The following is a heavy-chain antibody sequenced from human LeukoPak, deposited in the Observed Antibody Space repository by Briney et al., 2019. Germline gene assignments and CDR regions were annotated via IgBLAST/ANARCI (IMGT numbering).Heavy chain of an antibody. CDR2: INHSGST. CDR1: GGFFSGYY. Sequence: SETLSLTCAVYGGFFSGYYWSWIRQPPGKGLEWIGEINHSGSTNYNPPLKSRVTISVDTSKNQFSLKLSSVTAADTAVYYCARGVRGRYFDWLFKYYFDYWGQGTLVTVSS. V-gene: IGHV4-34*01. D-gene: IGHD3-9*01. CDR3: ARGVRGRYFDWLFKYYFDY. J-gene: IGHJ4*02.